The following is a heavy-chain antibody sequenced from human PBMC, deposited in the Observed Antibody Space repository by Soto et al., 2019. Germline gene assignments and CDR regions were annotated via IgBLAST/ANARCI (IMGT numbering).Heavy chain of an antibody. V-gene: IGHV1-69*01. CDR3: ARDRGSQNWYFGV. J-gene: IGHJ2*01. CDR1: GDIFSSYP. Sequence: QVQLVQSGAEVKKPGSSVKVSCTASGDIFSSYPFSWVRQAPGQGLEWMGGIVPLLGTADYAQKFQDRVTITADDSTSTVYMELSSLRSDDTAVYYCARDRGSQNWYFGVWGRGTLVSVSS. D-gene: IGHD3-10*01. CDR2: IVPLLGTA.